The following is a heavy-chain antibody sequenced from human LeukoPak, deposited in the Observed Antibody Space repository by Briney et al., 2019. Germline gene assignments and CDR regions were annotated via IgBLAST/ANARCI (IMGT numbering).Heavy chain of an antibody. Sequence: PGGPLRLSCAASGFTFSTYWMSWVRQAPGKGLEWVANINPGGSAKYYVDSVKGRFTISRDNARNSLYLEMNSLRAEDTAIYYCARLSVRADTVDYWGQGTLVTVSS. J-gene: IGHJ4*02. CDR2: INPGGSAK. V-gene: IGHV3-7*05. CDR1: GFTFSTYW. CDR3: ARLSVRADTVDY.